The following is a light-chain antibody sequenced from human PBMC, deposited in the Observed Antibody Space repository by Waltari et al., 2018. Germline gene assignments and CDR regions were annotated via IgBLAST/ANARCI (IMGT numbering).Light chain of an antibody. CDR1: QGISHS. J-gene: IGKJ2*01. CDR3: QQYYFTPYT. V-gene: IGKV1-NL1*01. CDR2: GAS. Sequence: DIQMTQSPSSLSASVGDRVTITCLEIQGISHSLAWYKQKPGKAPKLLLYGASRLESGVPPRFSGSGSGTDYTLTISSLQPDDFATYYCQQYYFTPYTFGQGTKLDIK.